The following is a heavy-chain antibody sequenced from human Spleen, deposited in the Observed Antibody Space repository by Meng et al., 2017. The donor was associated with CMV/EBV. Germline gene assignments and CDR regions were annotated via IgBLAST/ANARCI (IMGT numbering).Heavy chain of an antibody. CDR3: ARAFSKQWLGGY. Sequence: ASVKVSCKASGGTFSSYAISWVRQAPGQGLEWMGGIIPNSGGTNYAQKFQGRVTMTRDTSISTAYMELSRLRSDDTAVYYCARAFSKQWLGGYWGQGTLVTVSS. V-gene: IGHV1-2*02. CDR2: IIPNSGGT. D-gene: IGHD6-19*01. CDR1: GGTFSSYA. J-gene: IGHJ4*02.